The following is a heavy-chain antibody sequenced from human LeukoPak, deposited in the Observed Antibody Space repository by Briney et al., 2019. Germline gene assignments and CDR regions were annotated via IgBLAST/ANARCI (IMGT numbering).Heavy chain of an antibody. CDR2: INHSGST. J-gene: IGHJ4*02. CDR3: ARSSLYRTSSILDY. CDR1: GGSFSGYY. D-gene: IGHD6-6*01. Sequence: SETLSLTCAVYGGSFSGYYWSWIRQPPGKGLEWIGEINHSGSTNYNPSLNSRVTISVDTSKNQFSLKLSSVTAADTAVYYWARSSLYRTSSILDYWGQGTLVTVSS. V-gene: IGHV4-34*01.